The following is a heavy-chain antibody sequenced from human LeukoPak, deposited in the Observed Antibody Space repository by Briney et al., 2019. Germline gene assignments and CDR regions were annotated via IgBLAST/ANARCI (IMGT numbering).Heavy chain of an antibody. Sequence: VASVKVSCKASGYTFTGYHMHWVRQAPGQGLEWMGRINPNSGDTNYAQKFQGRVTMTRDTSISTAYMELSRLRSDDTAVYYCARETGGSFEYFDYWGQGTLVTVSS. CDR3: ARETGGSFEYFDY. CDR2: INPNSGDT. J-gene: IGHJ4*02. CDR1: GYTFTGYH. D-gene: IGHD7-27*01. V-gene: IGHV1-2*06.